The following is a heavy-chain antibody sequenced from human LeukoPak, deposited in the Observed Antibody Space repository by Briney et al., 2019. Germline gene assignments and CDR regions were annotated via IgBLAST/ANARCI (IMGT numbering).Heavy chain of an antibody. CDR1: GYTFTGYY. Sequence: ASVKVSCKASGYTFTGYYMHWVRQAPGQGLEWMGWINPNSGGTNYAQKFQGRVTMTRDTSISTAYMELNSLRSDDTAVYYCARGSSGGSYFFYWGQGTLVTVSS. CDR3: ARGSSGGSYFFY. CDR2: INPNSGGT. D-gene: IGHD1-26*01. V-gene: IGHV1-2*02. J-gene: IGHJ4*02.